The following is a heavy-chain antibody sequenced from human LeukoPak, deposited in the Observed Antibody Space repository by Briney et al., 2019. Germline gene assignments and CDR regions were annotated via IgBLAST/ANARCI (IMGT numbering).Heavy chain of an antibody. D-gene: IGHD3-10*01. Sequence: GGSLRLSCVDSGFTFTNAWMSWVRQAPGKGLEWIGRIKSKTDGETTNYAEPVRGRFTICRDASKSAVYLQMNSLKIEDTAVYYCTTDLGTYYHGSQRLIPIDYWGQGTLVTVSS. CDR2: IKSKTDGETT. V-gene: IGHV3-15*01. J-gene: IGHJ4*02. CDR3: TTDLGTYYHGSQRLIPIDY. CDR1: GFTFTNAW.